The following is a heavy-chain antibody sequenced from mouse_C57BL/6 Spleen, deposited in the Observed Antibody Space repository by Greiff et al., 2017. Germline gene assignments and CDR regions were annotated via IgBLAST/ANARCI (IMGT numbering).Heavy chain of an antibody. V-gene: IGHV1-9*01. J-gene: IGHJ2*01. CDR2: ILPGSGST. D-gene: IGHD2-5*01. CDR3: AAYSNYAY. Sequence: QVQLQQSGAELMKPGASVKLSCKATGYTFTGYWIEWVKQRPGHGLEWIGEILPGSGSTNYNEKFKGKATFPADTSSNTAYMQLSGLTTEDSAIYYCAAYSNYAYWGQGTTLTVAS. CDR1: GYTFTGYW.